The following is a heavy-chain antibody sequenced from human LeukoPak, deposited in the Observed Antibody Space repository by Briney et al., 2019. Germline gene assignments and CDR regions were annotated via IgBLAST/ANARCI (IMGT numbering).Heavy chain of an antibody. V-gene: IGHV4-4*07. CDR1: GASVSSYF. J-gene: IGHJ6*03. CDR2: IFGSGST. Sequence: SETLSLTCTVSGASVSSYFWSWIRQPAGKGLEWIRRIFGSGSTNYNPSLKSRVTMSADTSKNQFSLNLSSVTTADTAVYYCARVIIAQAYYMDVWGEGTSAT. CDR3: ARVIIAQAYYMDV.